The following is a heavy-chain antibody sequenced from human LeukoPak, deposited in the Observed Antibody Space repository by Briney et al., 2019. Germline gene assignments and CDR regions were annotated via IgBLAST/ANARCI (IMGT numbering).Heavy chain of an antibody. CDR3: ARGATAIGGYNILSGHYDDHFDY. V-gene: IGHV5-51*01. J-gene: IGHJ4*02. CDR1: GYNFSRFW. Sequence: GESLKISCKASGYNFSRFWIGWVRQMPGKGLEWMGVIYPGDSDTKYNASFQGHVTISVDRSISTAFLQWNSLKASDSAMYFCARGATAIGGYNILSGHYDDHFDYWGQGSLVTVSS. CDR2: IYPGDSDT. D-gene: IGHD3-9*01.